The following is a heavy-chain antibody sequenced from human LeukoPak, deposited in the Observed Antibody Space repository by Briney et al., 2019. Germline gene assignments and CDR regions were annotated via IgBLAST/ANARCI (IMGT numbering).Heavy chain of an antibody. V-gene: IGHV1-69*13. CDR3: ATKRSYPTSIAAAAYYYGMDV. Sequence: AASVKVSCKASGGTFSSYAISWVRQAPGQGLEWMGGIIPIFGTANYAQKFQGRVTITADESTSTAYMELSSLRSEDTAVYYCATKRSYPTSIAAAAYYYGMDVWGQGTTVTVSS. CDR2: IIPIFGTA. CDR1: GGTFSSYA. D-gene: IGHD6-13*01. J-gene: IGHJ6*02.